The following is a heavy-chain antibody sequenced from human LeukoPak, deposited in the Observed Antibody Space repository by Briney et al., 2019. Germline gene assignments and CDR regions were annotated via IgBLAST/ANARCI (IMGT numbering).Heavy chain of an antibody. CDR1: GFTFSSYS. CDR2: ISSSSSTI. V-gene: IGHV3-48*01. D-gene: IGHD1-26*01. CDR3: ARDLYSGSYSGDFDY. J-gene: IGHJ4*02. Sequence: GGSLRLSCAASGFTFSSYSMNWVRQAPGKGLEWVSYISSSSSTIYYADSVKGRFTISRDNAKNSLYLQMNSLRAEDTAVYYCARDLYSGSYSGDFDYWGQGTLVTVPS.